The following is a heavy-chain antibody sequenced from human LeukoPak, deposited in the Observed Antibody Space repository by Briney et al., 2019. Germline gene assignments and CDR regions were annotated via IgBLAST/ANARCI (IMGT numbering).Heavy chain of an antibody. D-gene: IGHD2-8*01. CDR2: INHSGST. CDR3: ARGGLMVYAIRGNWFDP. CDR1: GGSFSGYY. V-gene: IGHV4-34*01. Sequence: SETLSLTCAVYGGSFSGYYWSWIRQPPGKGLEWIGEINHSGSTNYNPSLKSRVTISVDTSKNQFSLKLSSVTAADTAVYYCARGGLMVYAIRGNWFDPWGQGTLVTVSS. J-gene: IGHJ5*02.